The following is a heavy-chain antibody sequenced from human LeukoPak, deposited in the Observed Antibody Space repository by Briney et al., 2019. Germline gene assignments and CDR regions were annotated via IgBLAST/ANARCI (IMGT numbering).Heavy chain of an antibody. D-gene: IGHD6-13*01. CDR1: GYTFTTYD. J-gene: IGHJ4*02. V-gene: IGHV1-8*01. Sequence: ASVKVSCKASGYTFTTYDINWVRQAAGQGLEWMGWMNPNSGNTGNAQKFQGRVTMTRNTSISTAYMELTSLTSEDTAVYFCARIAAPGNRRLDFWGQGTLVTVSS. CDR3: ARIAAPGNRRLDF. CDR2: MNPNSGNT.